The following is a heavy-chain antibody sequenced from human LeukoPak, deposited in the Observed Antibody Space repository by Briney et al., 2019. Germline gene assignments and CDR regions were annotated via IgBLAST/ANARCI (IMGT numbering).Heavy chain of an antibody. CDR2: IFHNGNA. J-gene: IGHJ4*02. V-gene: IGHV4-39*07. CDR3: ARAGFALAPHRGTPFDY. Sequence: SETLSLTCSVSGGSISTSNYYWVWIRQSPEKGLEWIGSIFHNGNAFYSPSLQSRVTMSLDTSKSQFYLRLTSVTAADTAVYYCARAGFALAPHRGTPFDYWGQGTLVTVSS. D-gene: IGHD6-6*01. CDR1: GGSISTSNYY.